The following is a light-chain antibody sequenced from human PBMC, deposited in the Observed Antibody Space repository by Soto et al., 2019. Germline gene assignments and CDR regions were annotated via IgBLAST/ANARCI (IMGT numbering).Light chain of an antibody. CDR3: QQHNNWPPLT. J-gene: IGKJ4*01. CDR2: GAS. V-gene: IGKV3-15*01. CDR1: QSVRSN. Sequence: EIVMTQSPATLSMSPGERATLSCRASQSVRSNLAWYQQNPGQAPRVLIYGASTRATDIPARFSGSVSGSEFTLTISSLQSEDFAVYYCQQHNNWPPLTFGGGTKVEIK.